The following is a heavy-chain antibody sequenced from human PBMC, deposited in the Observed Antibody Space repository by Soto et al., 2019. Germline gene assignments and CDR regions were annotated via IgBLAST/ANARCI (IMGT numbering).Heavy chain of an antibody. Sequence: QVQLVQSGAEVKKPGSSVKVSCKASGGTFSSYTISWVRQAPGQGLEWMGRIIPILGIANYAQKFQGRVTITADKSTSTAYMELSSLRSEDTAVYYCATEYSSSYYYCYYMDVWGKGTTVTVSS. V-gene: IGHV1-69*08. CDR1: GGTFSSYT. J-gene: IGHJ6*03. D-gene: IGHD6-6*01. CDR3: ATEYSSSYYYCYYMDV. CDR2: IIPILGIA.